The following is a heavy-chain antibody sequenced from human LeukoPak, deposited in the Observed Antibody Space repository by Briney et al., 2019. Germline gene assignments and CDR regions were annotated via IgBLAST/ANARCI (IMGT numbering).Heavy chain of an antibody. D-gene: IGHD3-22*01. Sequence: GGSLRLSCAASGFTFSSYSMNWVRQAPGKGLEWVSCISSSGSYIYYADSMQGRFTISRDNSKNSLFLQMNSLRAEDTAVYYCARGLYPDYYVSSGSSPPEHWGQGTLVTVSS. V-gene: IGHV3-21*01. CDR2: ISSSGSYI. CDR3: ARGLYPDYYVSSGSSPPEH. J-gene: IGHJ1*01. CDR1: GFTFSSYS.